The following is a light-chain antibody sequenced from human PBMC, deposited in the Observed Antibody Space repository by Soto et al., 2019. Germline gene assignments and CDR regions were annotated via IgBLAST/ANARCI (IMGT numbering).Light chain of an antibody. V-gene: IGKV1-5*03. CDR1: QSIDSW. J-gene: IGKJ1*01. CDR3: QQYNSYSSRT. Sequence: DIQMTQSPSTLSASVGDRVTITCRASQSIDSWLAWYQQKPGKAPNLLIYKASSLESGVPSRFSGSASVTEFTLTISSLQPDDFATYYCQQYNSYSSRTFGQGTKVDIK. CDR2: KAS.